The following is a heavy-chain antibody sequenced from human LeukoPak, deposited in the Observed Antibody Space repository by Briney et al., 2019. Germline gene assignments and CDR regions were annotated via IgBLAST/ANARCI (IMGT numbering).Heavy chain of an antibody. J-gene: IGHJ4*02. CDR2: IYPDDSDT. V-gene: IGHV5-51*01. CDR3: AIGGDSTTSCYRCFDY. CDR1: GYRFTSYW. D-gene: IGHD2-2*02. Sequence: GESLKISCKGSGYRFTSYWIGWVRQMPEKNLEWMGLIYPDDSDTRYSPSFHGQVTISADKSISTAYLQWSSLKASDTAMYYCAIGGDSTTSCYRCFDYWGQGTLVTVSS.